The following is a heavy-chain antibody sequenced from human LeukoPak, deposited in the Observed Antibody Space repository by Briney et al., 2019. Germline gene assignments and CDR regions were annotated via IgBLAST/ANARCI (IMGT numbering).Heavy chain of an antibody. V-gene: IGHV1-46*01. CDR2: INPTGGST. D-gene: IGHD6-6*01. CDR3: ARTAARRFDY. Sequence: XXGQGLXWMGIINPTGGSTTYAQKFQGRVTMTRDTSTSTVYMELSSLRSDDTAVYYCARTAARRFDYWGQGTLVTVSS. J-gene: IGHJ4*02.